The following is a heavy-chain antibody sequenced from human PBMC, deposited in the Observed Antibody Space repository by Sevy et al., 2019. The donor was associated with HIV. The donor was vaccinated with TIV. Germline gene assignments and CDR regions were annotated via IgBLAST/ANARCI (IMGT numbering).Heavy chain of an antibody. V-gene: IGHV3-48*03. CDR2: ISNSGSNI. J-gene: IGHJ4*02. Sequence: GGSLRLSCTASGFTFSSYDMIWVRQAPGKGLEWVSYISNSGSNIYYSDSVKGRFTISRDNAKNSLYLQMNSLRAEDTAVYYCARDLPPSATTVAHFDYWGRGTLVTVSS. CDR1: GFTFSSYD. D-gene: IGHD4-17*01. CDR3: ARDLPPSATTVAHFDY.